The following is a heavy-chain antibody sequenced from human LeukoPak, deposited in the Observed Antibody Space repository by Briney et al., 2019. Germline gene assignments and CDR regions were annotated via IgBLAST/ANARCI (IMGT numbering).Heavy chain of an antibody. D-gene: IGHD1-7*01. Sequence: SETLSLTCTVSGGSLSSSSYYWGWIRQPPGKGLGWIGSIYYSGSTYYSPSLKSRVTISVDTSKNQFSLKLSSVADADTGVDYCARAGTTDWFDLWGQGTLVTVSS. J-gene: IGHJ5*02. CDR1: GGSLSSSSYY. CDR3: ARAGTTDWFDL. V-gene: IGHV4-39*07. CDR2: IYYSGST.